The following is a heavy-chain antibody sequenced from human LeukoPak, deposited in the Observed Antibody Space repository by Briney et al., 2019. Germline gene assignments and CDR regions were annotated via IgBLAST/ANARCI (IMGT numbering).Heavy chain of an antibody. CDR3: ARGADILTGYYKLGVDY. CDR1: GGSISSTTYY. J-gene: IGHJ4*02. Sequence: PSETLSLTCTVSGGSISSTTYYWGWIRQPPGKGLEWIGSIYYSGSTYYNPSLKSRVTISVDTSKNQFSLKLSSVTAADTAVYYCARGADILTGYYKLGVDYWGQGTLVTVSS. CDR2: IYYSGST. D-gene: IGHD3-9*01. V-gene: IGHV4-39*07.